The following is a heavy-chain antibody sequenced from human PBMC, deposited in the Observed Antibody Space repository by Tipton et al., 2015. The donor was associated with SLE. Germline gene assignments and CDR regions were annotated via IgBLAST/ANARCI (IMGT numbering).Heavy chain of an antibody. CDR2: IRGSGRTT. V-gene: IGHV3-23*01. Sequence: SLRLSCAASGFTFSNYAMSWVRQAPGKGLEWVSAIRGSGRTTYSADSVKGRFTISRDNSKNTLYLQMNSLRAEDTAIYYCAKDVGFGVPDWYFDLWGRGTLVTVSS. D-gene: IGHD3-10*01. J-gene: IGHJ2*01. CDR3: AKDVGFGVPDWYFDL. CDR1: GFTFSNYA.